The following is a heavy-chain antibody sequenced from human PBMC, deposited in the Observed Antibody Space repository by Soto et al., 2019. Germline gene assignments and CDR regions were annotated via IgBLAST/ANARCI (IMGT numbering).Heavy chain of an antibody. CDR3: ARGHIVVVPAASTYFDY. Sequence: PSETLSLTCTVSGGSISSGGYYWSWIRQHPGKGLEWIGYIYYSGSTYYNPSLKSRVTISVDTSKNQFSLKLSSVTAADTAVYYCARGHIVVVPAASTYFDYWGQGTLVTVPQ. CDR2: IYYSGST. J-gene: IGHJ4*02. D-gene: IGHD2-2*01. CDR1: GGSISSGGYY. V-gene: IGHV4-31*03.